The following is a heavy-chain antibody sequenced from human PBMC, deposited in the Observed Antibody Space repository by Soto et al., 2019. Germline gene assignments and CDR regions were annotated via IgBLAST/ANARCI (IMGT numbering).Heavy chain of an antibody. D-gene: IGHD2-15*01. V-gene: IGHV3-33*01. Sequence: PGGSLSLSCAASGFTFSTYGMHWVRQAPGKGLEGVAITWYDGSIKYYADSAKGRFTISTDNSRNTLYLQMSRLRVDDTAVYFCARIACTGGSCRPYSCDGMDVWGQGTTVTV. J-gene: IGHJ6*02. CDR3: ARIACTGGSCRPYSCDGMDV. CDR1: GFTFSTYG. CDR2: TWYDGSIK.